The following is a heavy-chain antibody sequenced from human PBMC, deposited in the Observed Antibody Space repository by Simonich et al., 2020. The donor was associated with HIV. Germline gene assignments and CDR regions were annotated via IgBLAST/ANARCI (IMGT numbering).Heavy chain of an antibody. V-gene: IGHV4-34*01. CDR1: GGSFSGYY. J-gene: IGHJ1*01. CDR3: ARLTASGLGEYFQH. D-gene: IGHD1-26*01. Sequence: QVQLQQWGAGLLKPSETLSLTCAVYGGSFSGYYWSWIRQPTGKGLEWIGEIKHRGSTNYNPSLKSRVTISVDTSKNQFSLKLSSVTAADTAVYYCARLTASGLGEYFQHWGQGTLVTVSS. CDR2: IKHRGST.